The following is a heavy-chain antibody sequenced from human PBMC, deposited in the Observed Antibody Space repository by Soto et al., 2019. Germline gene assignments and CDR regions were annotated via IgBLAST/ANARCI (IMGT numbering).Heavy chain of an antibody. V-gene: IGHV3-30*04. J-gene: IGHJ3*02. Sequence: QVQLVESGGGVVQPGRSLRLSCAASGFSISTYALHWVRQAPGKGPEWVAIISYNGNNKRYADYVKGRFTISRDNSKNTVDLPMNSLRVEDTAMYYCARRSFPYSGSPLEPWSDALDIWGQGTMVTVSS. D-gene: IGHD1-26*01. CDR3: ARRSFPYSGSPLEPWSDALDI. CDR2: ISYNGNNK. CDR1: GFSISTYA.